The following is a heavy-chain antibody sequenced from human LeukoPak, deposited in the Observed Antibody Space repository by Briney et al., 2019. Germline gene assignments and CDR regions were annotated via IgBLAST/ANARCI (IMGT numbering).Heavy chain of an antibody. CDR3: VTVDTAMGFDY. CDR2: IYHSGST. J-gene: IGHJ4*02. D-gene: IGHD5-18*01. CDR1: GGSISSSNW. V-gene: IGHV4-4*02. Sequence: SETLPLTCAVSGGSISSSNWWSWVRQPPGKGLEWIGEIYHSGSTNYNPSLKSRVTISVDKSKNQFSLKLSSVTAADTAVYYRVTVDTAMGFDYWGQGTLVTVSS.